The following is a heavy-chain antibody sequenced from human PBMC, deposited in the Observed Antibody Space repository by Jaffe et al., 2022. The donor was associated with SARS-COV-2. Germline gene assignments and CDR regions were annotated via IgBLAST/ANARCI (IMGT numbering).Heavy chain of an antibody. J-gene: IGHJ4*02. V-gene: IGHV3-48*01. CDR1: GFPFSTYS. Sequence: EVQLVESGGDLVQPGGSLRLSCAVSGFPFSTYSMNWVRQAPGKGLEWVSYISTSGRTTYYSDSVKGRFTISRDDAKFSLYLQMSNLRVEDTAIYYCARVPQNFDWLFVFDFWGQGTLVTVSS. CDR2: ISTSGRTT. D-gene: IGHD3-9*01. CDR3: ARVPQNFDWLFVFDF.